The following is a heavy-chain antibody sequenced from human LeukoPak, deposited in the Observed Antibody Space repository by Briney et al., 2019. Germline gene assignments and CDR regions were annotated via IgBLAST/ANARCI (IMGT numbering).Heavy chain of an antibody. CDR1: GFTFSSYW. V-gene: IGHV3-7*01. D-gene: IGHD3-22*01. CDR2: IKQDGSEK. CDR3: ARLELGAYYDSSGHL. Sequence: GGSLRLSCAASGFTFSSYWMSWIRQAPGKGLEWVANIKQDGSEKYYVDSVKGRFTISRDNAKNSLYLQMNSLRAEDTAVYYCARLELGAYYDSSGHLWGQGTLVTVSS. J-gene: IGHJ4*02.